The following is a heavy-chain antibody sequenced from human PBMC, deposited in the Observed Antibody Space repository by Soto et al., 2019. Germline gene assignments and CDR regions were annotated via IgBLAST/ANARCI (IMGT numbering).Heavy chain of an antibody. D-gene: IGHD2-8*01. J-gene: IGHJ4*02. CDR2: IRASGTST. Sequence: PGGSLRLSCAASGFTFSNFAMSWVRPAPGKGLEWVSTIRASGTSTYYADSVEGRFSISRDNSKNTLYLQMNSLRAEDTAVYYCAKEWSDARTREKCGLVDYWGQGALVTVSS. V-gene: IGHV3-23*01. CDR3: AKEWSDARTREKCGLVDY. CDR1: GFTFSNFA.